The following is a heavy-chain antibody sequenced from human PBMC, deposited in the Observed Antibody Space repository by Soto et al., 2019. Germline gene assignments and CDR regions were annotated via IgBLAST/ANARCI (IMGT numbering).Heavy chain of an antibody. J-gene: IGHJ4*02. D-gene: IGHD2-2*01. CDR3: ASRYAPSEFDH. Sequence: LASGVCGESMWITRDDVALIRQSPGEGLEWIASITNNGGTQYNPSLKSRVTIFVDTSKNEFSLKVTSVTAADTGVYLCASRYAPSEFDHWGQGSLVTVSS. CDR1: GESMWITRDD. V-gene: IGHV4-39*01. CDR2: ITNNGGT.